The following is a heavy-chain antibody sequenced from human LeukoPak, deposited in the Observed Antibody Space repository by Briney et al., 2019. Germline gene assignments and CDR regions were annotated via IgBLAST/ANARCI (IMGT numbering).Heavy chain of an antibody. D-gene: IGHD1-14*01. J-gene: IGHJ5*02. Sequence: GASVKVSCKTSGDPFTTYEINWVRQAAGQGLEWMGWVHPNTGNTAYAQRFQGRVTMTRDTSISTAYRELSSLTSNDTAVYFCARGPRNDPWGQGTLVTVSS. CDR2: VHPNTGNT. CDR1: GDPFTTYE. CDR3: ARGPRNDP. V-gene: IGHV1-8*01.